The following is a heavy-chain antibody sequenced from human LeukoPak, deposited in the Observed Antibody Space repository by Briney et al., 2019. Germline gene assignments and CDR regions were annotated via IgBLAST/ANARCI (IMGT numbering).Heavy chain of an antibody. D-gene: IGHD2-2*01. V-gene: IGHV3-30*04. CDR3: ARGCSSSSCHGYYFYYMDV. CDR2: ISYDGSNT. J-gene: IGHJ6*03. Sequence: PGRSLRLSCAASGFTFSSYAMHWVRQAPGKGLEWVAMISYDGSNTYYADSVKGRFTISRDNSKNTLYLQMNSLRAEDTAVYYCARGCSSSSCHGYYFYYMDVWGKGTTVTVSS. CDR1: GFTFSSYA.